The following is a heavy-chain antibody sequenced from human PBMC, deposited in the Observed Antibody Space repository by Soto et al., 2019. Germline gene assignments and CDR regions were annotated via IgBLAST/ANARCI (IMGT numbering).Heavy chain of an antibody. CDR2: TSYDGTNK. CDR1: GFTFSTHG. Sequence: PGGSLRLSCEVSGFTFSTHGMHWVRQAPGKGLEWVAGTSYDGTNKYYARSVQGRFTISRENSMKTLYLQMNSLRTEDTAVYYCAKDLSGARWYYDALDVWGQGTTVTLSS. CDR3: AKDLSGARWYYDALDV. D-gene: IGHD2-15*01. V-gene: IGHV3-30*18. J-gene: IGHJ6*02.